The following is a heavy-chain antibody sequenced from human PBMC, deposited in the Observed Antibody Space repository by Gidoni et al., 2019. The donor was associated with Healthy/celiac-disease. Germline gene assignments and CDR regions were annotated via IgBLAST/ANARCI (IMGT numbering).Heavy chain of an antibody. CDR2: ISGSGGST. Sequence: EVQLLESGGGLVQPGGSLRLSCAASGFTFSSYAMSWVRQAPGKGLEWVSAISGSGGSTYYADSVKGRFTISRDNSKNTLYLQMNSLRAEDTAVYYCAKFTVTTYVYYYYGMDVWGQGTTVTVSS. J-gene: IGHJ6*02. CDR1: GFTFSSYA. V-gene: IGHV3-23*01. D-gene: IGHD4-17*01. CDR3: AKFTVTTYVYYYYGMDV.